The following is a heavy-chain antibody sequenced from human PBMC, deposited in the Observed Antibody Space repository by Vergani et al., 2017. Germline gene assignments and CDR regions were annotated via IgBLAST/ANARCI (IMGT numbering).Heavy chain of an antibody. J-gene: IGHJ4*02. V-gene: IGHV4-34*01. D-gene: IGHD6-13*01. CDR1: GGSFSGYY. CDR3: ARGQKKRGQQLVSXYDY. Sequence: QVQLQQWGAGLLKPSETLSLTCAVYGGSFSGYYWSWIRQPPGKGLEWIGEINHSGSTNYNPSLKSRVTISVDTSKNQFSLKLSSVTAADTAVYYCARGQKKRGQQLVSXYDYWGQGTLVTVSS. CDR2: INHSGST.